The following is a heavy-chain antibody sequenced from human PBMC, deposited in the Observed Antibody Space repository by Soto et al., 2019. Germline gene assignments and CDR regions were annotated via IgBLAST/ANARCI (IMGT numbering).Heavy chain of an antibody. D-gene: IGHD6-13*01. J-gene: IGHJ4*02. CDR3: ARLYSSSQGYYFDY. Sequence: SETLSLTCTVSGGSISSYYWSWIRQPPGKGLEWIGYIYYSGSTNYNPSLKSRVTISVDTSKNQFSLKLSSVTAADTAVYYCARLYSSSQGYYFDYWGQGTLVTVSS. CDR2: IYYSGST. CDR1: GGSISSYY. V-gene: IGHV4-59*01.